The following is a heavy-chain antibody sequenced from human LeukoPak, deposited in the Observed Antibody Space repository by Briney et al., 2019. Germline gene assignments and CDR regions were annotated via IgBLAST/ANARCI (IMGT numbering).Heavy chain of an antibody. J-gene: IGHJ4*02. CDR1: GYTFTSYY. Sequence: GASVKVSCKASGYTFTSYYMHWVRQAPGQGLEWMGLINPSGGSTSYAQKFQGRVTMTRDTSTSTVYMELSSLRSEDTAVYYCARVARRGYSGYDPLDYWGQGTLVTVSS. D-gene: IGHD5-12*01. CDR3: ARVARRGYSGYDPLDY. CDR2: INPSGGST. V-gene: IGHV1-46*01.